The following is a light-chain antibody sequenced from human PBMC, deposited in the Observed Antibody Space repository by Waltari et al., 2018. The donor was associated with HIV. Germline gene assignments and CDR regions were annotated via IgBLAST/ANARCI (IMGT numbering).Light chain of an antibody. Sequence: QSVLTQPPSAFGTPGQRVTISCSGGRFNIGSNNVNWYQQLPGTAPKLLISGTKLRPSGVPDRFSGAKSGPSASLAISGLQSEDGAVYCCAAGDDNVDGLFGGGTKLTVL. CDR2: GTK. CDR1: RFNIGSNN. CDR3: AAGDDNVDGL. J-gene: IGLJ3*02. V-gene: IGLV1-44*01.